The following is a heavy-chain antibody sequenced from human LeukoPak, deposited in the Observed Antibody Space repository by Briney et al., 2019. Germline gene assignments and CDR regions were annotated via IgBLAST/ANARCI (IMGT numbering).Heavy chain of an antibody. CDR1: GFTFTNFW. CDR3: AKDIVGGGNDY. Sequence: GGSLRLSCAASGFTFTNFWMSWVRQAPGKGLEWVANIMEDGSVTNYVDSVKGRFTISRDNAKTSLYLHMNSLRAEDTAVYYCAKDIVGGGNDYWGQGTLVTVSS. V-gene: IGHV3-7*01. CDR2: IMEDGSVT. J-gene: IGHJ4*02. D-gene: IGHD2-15*01.